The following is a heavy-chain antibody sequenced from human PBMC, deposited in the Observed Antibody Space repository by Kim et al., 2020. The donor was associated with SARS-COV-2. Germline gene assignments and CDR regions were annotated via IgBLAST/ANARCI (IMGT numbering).Heavy chain of an antibody. D-gene: IGHD3-10*01. J-gene: IGHJ6*02. CDR3: ARDRRSSGSYYNVGGYYYYGMDV. V-gene: IGHV4-31*03. CDR2: IYYSGST. CDR1: GGSISSGGYY. Sequence: SETLSLTCTVSGGSISSGGYYWSWIRQHPGKGLEWIGYIYYSGSTYYNPSLKSRVTISVDTSKNQFSLKLSSVTAADTAVYYCARDRRSSGSYYNVGGYYYYGMDVWGQGTTVTVSS.